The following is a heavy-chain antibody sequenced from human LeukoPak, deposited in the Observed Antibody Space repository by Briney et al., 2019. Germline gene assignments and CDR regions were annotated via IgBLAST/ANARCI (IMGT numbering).Heavy chain of an antibody. CDR3: ARGAYYYDSSGEGGAFDI. CDR2: ISYDGSNK. CDR1: GFTFSSYA. V-gene: IGHV3-30-3*01. J-gene: IGHJ3*02. Sequence: GGSLRLSCAASGFTFSSYAMHWVRQAPGKGLEWVALISYDGSNKYYADSVKGRFTISRDNSKNTLYLQMNNLRAEDTAVYYCARGAYYYDSSGEGGAFDIWGQGTMATVSS. D-gene: IGHD3-22*01.